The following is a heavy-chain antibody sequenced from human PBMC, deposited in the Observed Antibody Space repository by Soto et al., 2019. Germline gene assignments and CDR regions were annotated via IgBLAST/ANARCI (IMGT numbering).Heavy chain of an antibody. CDR1: GGTFSSYA. D-gene: IGHD3-22*01. J-gene: IGHJ6*02. V-gene: IGHV1-69*13. CDR2: IIPIFGTA. CDR3: ADSSGWYYYYGMDV. Sequence: ASVKVSCTASGGTFSSYAISWVRQAPGQGLEWMGGIIPIFGTANYAQKFQGRVTITADESTSTAYMELSSLRSEDTAVYYCADSSGWYYYYGMDVWGQGTTVTVSS.